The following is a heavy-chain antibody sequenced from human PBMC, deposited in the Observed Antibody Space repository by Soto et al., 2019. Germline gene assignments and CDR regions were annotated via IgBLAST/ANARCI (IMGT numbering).Heavy chain of an antibody. D-gene: IGHD6-13*01. V-gene: IGHV1-46*03. CDR2: INPSGGST. CDR3: ARGYRPPCFDIAAADYYYYYGMDV. Sequence: ASVKVSCKASGYTFTSYYMHWVRQAPGQGLERMGIINPSGGSTSYAQKLQGRVTMTRDTSTSTVYMELSSLRSEDTAVYYCARGYRPPCFDIAAADYYYYYGMDVWGQGTTVTVSS. J-gene: IGHJ6*02. CDR1: GYTFTSYY.